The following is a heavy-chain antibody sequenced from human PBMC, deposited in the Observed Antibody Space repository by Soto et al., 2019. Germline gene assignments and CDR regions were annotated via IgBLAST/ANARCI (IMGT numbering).Heavy chain of an antibody. CDR2: ISSSSSYI. CDR1: GFTFSSYS. D-gene: IGHD4-4*01. Sequence: EVQLVESGGGLVKPGGSLRLSCAASGFTFSSYSMNWVRQAPGKGLEWVSSISSSSSYIYYADSVKGRFTISRDNAKNALYLQMSSQSAEDTAVDYCASDQGLQEGSFDYWGQGTLVTVSS. CDR3: ASDQGLQEGSFDY. V-gene: IGHV3-21*01. J-gene: IGHJ4*02.